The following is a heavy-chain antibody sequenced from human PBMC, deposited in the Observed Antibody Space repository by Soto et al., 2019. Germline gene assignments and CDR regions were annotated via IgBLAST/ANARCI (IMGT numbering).Heavy chain of an antibody. CDR2: ISGSGGST. V-gene: IGHV3-23*01. Sequence: SGGSLRLSCAASGFTFSSYAMSWVRQAPGKGLEWVSAISGSGGSTYYADSVEGRFTISRDNSKNTLYLQMNSLRAEDTAVYYCAKGLATVTIRSGMDVWGQGTTVTVSS. J-gene: IGHJ6*02. CDR1: GFTFSSYA. D-gene: IGHD4-17*01. CDR3: AKGLATVTIRSGMDV.